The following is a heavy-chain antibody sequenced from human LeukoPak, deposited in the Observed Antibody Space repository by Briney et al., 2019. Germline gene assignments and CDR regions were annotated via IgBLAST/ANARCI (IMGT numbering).Heavy chain of an antibody. CDR3: ATLSMSKQQLSEY. Sequence: ASVKVSCKVSGYTLTELSMHWVRQAPGKGLEWMGGFDPEDGETIYAQKFQGRVTMTEDASTDTAYMELSSLRSEDTAVYYCATLSMSKQQLSEYWGQGTLVTVSS. V-gene: IGHV1-24*01. CDR1: GYTLTELS. CDR2: FDPEDGET. J-gene: IGHJ4*02. D-gene: IGHD6-13*01.